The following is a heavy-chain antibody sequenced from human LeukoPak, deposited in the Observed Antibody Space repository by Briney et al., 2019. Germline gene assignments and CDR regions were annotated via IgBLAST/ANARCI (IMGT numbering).Heavy chain of an antibody. V-gene: IGHV3-30*02. Sequence: GGSLRLSCAASGFTFSSYGMHWVRQAPGKGLEWVAFIRPDGDNKYYADSVKGRFTISRDNAKNSLYLQMNSLRAEDTAVYYCAELGITMIGGVWGKGTTVTISS. J-gene: IGHJ6*04. CDR1: GFTFSSYG. D-gene: IGHD3-10*02. CDR2: IRPDGDNK. CDR3: AELGITMIGGV.